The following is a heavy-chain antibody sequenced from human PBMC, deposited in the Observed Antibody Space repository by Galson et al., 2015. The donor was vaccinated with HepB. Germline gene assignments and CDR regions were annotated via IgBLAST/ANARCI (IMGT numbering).Heavy chain of an antibody. D-gene: IGHD5-12*01. V-gene: IGHV1-46*03. J-gene: IGHJ4*02. CDR1: GYTFTSYY. CDR2: INPSGGST. Sequence: SVKVSCKASGYTFTSYYMHWVRQAPGQGLEWMGIINPSGGSTSYAQKFQGRVTMTRDTSTSTVYMELSSLRSEDTAVYYCARDRIVATTPDGFDYWGQGTLVTVSS. CDR3: ARDRIVATTPDGFDY.